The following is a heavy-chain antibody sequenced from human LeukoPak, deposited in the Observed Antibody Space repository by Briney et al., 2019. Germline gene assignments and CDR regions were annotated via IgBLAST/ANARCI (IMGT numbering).Heavy chain of an antibody. Sequence: GGSLRLSCAASGFTFSSYGMHWVRQAPGKGLEWVAFIRYDGSNKYYADSVMGRFTISRDNSKNTLYLQMNSLRAEDTAVYYCARVDGDYDYYYYMDVWGKGTTVTVSS. V-gene: IGHV3-30*02. J-gene: IGHJ6*03. CDR2: IRYDGSNK. CDR1: GFTFSSYG. D-gene: IGHD4-17*01. CDR3: ARVDGDYDYYYYMDV.